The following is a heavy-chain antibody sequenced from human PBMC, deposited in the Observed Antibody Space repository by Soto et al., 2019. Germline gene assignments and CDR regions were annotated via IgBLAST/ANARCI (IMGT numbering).Heavy chain of an antibody. J-gene: IGHJ5*02. D-gene: IGHD1-26*01. CDR3: ARDMHAGFTHYFDP. CDR2: IYHSVNT. V-gene: IGHV4-38-2*02. Sequence: PSESLSLTCNVSGFSISSAYYWGWIRQPPGKGLDWIGTIYHSVNTYYNPSLQSRVTTSVDTSKNQLSLRLTSMTAADTAVYYCARDMHAGFTHYFDPWGQGTLVTVSS. CDR1: GFSISSAYY.